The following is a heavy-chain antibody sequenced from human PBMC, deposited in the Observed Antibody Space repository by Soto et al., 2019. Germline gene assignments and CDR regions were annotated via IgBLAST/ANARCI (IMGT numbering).Heavy chain of an antibody. CDR2: ISASGATT. V-gene: IGHV3-23*01. Sequence: EVHLLESGGSLVQPGGSLRLSCEASEFTFSTFAMSWVRQAPGKGLEWVSSISASGATTFYADSVKGRFTISRDNSKSTLFLHMTSLRAEDTATYYCTKKLGKTAVITVNYWGQGTLVTVSS. D-gene: IGHD4-4*01. CDR1: EFTFSTFA. CDR3: TKKLGKTAVITVNY. J-gene: IGHJ4*02.